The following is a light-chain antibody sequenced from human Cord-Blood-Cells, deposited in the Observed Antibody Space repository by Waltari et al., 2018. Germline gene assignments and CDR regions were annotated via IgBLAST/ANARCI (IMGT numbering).Light chain of an antibody. CDR1: QSVSSSY. J-gene: IGKJ3*01. Sequence: DIVLTQSPGTLSLSPGEIATLSCRASQSVSSSYLAWYQQKPGQAPRLLIYGASSRATGIPDRFSGSGSGTDFTLTISRLEPEDFAVYYCQQYGSSQFTFGPGTKVDIK. V-gene: IGKV3-20*01. CDR3: QQYGSSQFT. CDR2: GAS.